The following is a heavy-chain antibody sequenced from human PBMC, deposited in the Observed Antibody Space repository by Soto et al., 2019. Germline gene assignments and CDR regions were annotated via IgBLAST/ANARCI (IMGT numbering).Heavy chain of an antibody. V-gene: IGHV4-61*01. CDR1: GGSVSSGSYY. Sequence: QVQLQESGPGLVKPSETLSLTCTVSGGSVSSGSYYWSWIRQPPGKGLEWIGYIYYRGSTNYNPSLKSRVTISVDTSKNQFSLKLSSVTAADTAVYYCARDSPYYYDSSGYIPVETDGWGQGTLVTVSS. CDR2: IYYRGST. CDR3: ARDSPYYYDSSGYIPVETDG. D-gene: IGHD3-22*01. J-gene: IGHJ4*02.